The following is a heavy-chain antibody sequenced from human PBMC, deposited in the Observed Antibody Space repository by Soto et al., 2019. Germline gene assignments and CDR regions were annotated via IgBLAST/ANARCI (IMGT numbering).Heavy chain of an antibody. D-gene: IGHD2-15*01. J-gene: IGHJ4*02. V-gene: IGHV3-21*01. CDR3: ARWVAATFYFDY. CDR2: ISSSSSYI. CDR1: GFTFSSYS. Sequence: LRLSCAASGFTFSSYSMNCVRQAPGKGLEWVSSISSSSSYIYYADSVKGRFTISRDNAKNSLYLQMNSLRAEDTAVYYCARWVAATFYFDYWGQGTLVTVSS.